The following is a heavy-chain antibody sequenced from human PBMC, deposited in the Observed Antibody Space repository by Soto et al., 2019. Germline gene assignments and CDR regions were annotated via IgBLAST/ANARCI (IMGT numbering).Heavy chain of an antibody. CDR1: GFSLSTSEVG. V-gene: IGHV2-5*02. CDR2: IYWDDDK. J-gene: IGHJ4*02. D-gene: IGHD1-20*01. Sequence: QITLKESGPPLVKPTQTLTLTCTFSGFSLSTSEVGVGWIRQPPGKALEWLALIYWDDDKRYSPSLKSRLTITKDXXKXQXALTMTNMDPVDTATYYCAHRPHRAGRLPITSYFDYWGQGTLVTVSS. CDR3: AHRPHRAGRLPITSYFDY.